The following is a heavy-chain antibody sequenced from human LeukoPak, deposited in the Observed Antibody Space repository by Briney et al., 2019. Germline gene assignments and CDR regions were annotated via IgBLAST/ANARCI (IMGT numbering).Heavy chain of an antibody. D-gene: IGHD6-6*01. V-gene: IGHV4-61*02. CDR2: IYTSGST. Sequence: SQTLSLTCTVSGGSISSGSYYWSWIRQPAGKGLEWIGRIYTSGSTNYNPSLKSRVTISVDTSKNQFSLKLSSVTAADTAVYYCARDQSIAARAFDIWGQGTMVTVSS. CDR1: GGSISSGSYY. J-gene: IGHJ3*02. CDR3: ARDQSIAARAFDI.